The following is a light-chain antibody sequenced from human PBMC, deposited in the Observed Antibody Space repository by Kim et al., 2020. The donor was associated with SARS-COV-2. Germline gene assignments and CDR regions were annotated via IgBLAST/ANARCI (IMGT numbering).Light chain of an antibody. V-gene: IGLV1-51*01. CDR3: GVWDDSLPRNHF. Sequence: QSVLTQPPSVSAALGQKVTITCSGSNSEIGVNYISWYQHVPGKVPKVVIYDDHKRPSGIPDRISGSRAGSSATLDITGLQTGDEGTYYCGVWDDSLPRNHFFGPGTKVTVL. CDR2: DDH. J-gene: IGLJ1*01. CDR1: NSEIGVNY.